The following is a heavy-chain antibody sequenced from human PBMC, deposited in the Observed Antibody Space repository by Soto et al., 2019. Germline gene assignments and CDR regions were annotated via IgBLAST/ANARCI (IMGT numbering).Heavy chain of an antibody. CDR3: AKNGRQAYYCYGLAV. V-gene: IGHV1-18*01. Sequence: SVKVSCKASGYPFTTYGISWVRQAPGQGLEWMGWISGYNGDTNYAQKFQGRVTMTIDTSTGTAYMEVRSLTSDDTAVYYCAKNGRQAYYCYGLAVWGQGTKVTVSA. CDR2: ISGYNGDT. J-gene: IGHJ6*01. CDR1: GYPFTTYG. D-gene: IGHD1-1*01.